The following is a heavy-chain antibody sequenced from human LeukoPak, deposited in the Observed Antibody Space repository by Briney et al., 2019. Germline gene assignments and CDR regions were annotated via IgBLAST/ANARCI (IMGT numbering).Heavy chain of an antibody. CDR1: GGSFSGYY. V-gene: IGHV4-34*01. CDR3: ARRRLAVTRYNWFGP. D-gene: IGHD4-17*01. J-gene: IGHJ5*02. Sequence: SETLSLTCAVYGGSFSGYYWSWIRQPPGKGLEWIGEINHSGSTNYNPSLKSRVTISVDTSKNQFSLKLSSVTAADTAVYYCARRRLAVTRYNWFGPWGQGTLVTVSS. CDR2: INHSGST.